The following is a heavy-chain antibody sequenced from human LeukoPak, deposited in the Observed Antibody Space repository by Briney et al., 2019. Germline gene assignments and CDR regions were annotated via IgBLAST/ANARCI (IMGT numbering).Heavy chain of an antibody. V-gene: IGHV1-8*01. CDR3: ARFGSGSYLADY. CDR2: MNPNSGNT. J-gene: IGHJ4*02. Sequence: GESLKVSCKASGYTFTSYDINWVRQATGQGLEWMGWMNPNSGNTGYAQKFQGRVTMTRNTSISTAYMELSSLRSEDTAVYYCARFGSGSYLADYWGQGALVTVSS. D-gene: IGHD1-26*01. CDR1: GYTFTSYD.